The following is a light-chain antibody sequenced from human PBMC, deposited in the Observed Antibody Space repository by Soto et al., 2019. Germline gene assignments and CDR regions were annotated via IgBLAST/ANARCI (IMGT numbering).Light chain of an antibody. V-gene: IGLV2-11*01. CDR3: CSYAASITYV. CDR2: DVS. CDR1: TSDVGGYNF. J-gene: IGLJ1*01. Sequence: QSVLTQPRSVSGSPGQSVTISCTGTTSDVGGYNFVSWYQQHPGKAPKLMIYDVSKRPSGVPNRFSGSKSGNTASLTISGLQAEDEADYYCCSYAASITYVFGSGTKVTVL.